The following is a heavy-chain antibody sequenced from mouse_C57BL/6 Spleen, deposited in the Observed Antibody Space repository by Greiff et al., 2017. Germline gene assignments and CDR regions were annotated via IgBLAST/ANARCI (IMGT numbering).Heavy chain of an antibody. CDR1: GFSFNTYA. Sequence: EVQVVESGGGLVRPKGSLKLSCAASGFSFNTYAMNWVRQAPGQGLEWVARIRSKSNNSATSYADSVKDRFTISRDASESILHLHMNNLKTEDTAMDYCVREYEYDYGYFDVWGTGTTVTVSS. CDR3: VREYEYDYGYFDV. CDR2: IRSKSNNSAT. V-gene: IGHV10-1*01. J-gene: IGHJ1*03. D-gene: IGHD2-4*01.